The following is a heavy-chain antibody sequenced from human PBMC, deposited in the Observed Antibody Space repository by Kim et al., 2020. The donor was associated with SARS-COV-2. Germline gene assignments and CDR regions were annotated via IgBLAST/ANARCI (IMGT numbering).Heavy chain of an antibody. CDR3: LAGGSGSYYKRAQFDY. CDR2: IDPSDSYT. CDR1: GYSFTSYW. D-gene: IGHD3-10*01. V-gene: IGHV5-10-1*01. Sequence: GESLKISCKGSGYSFTSYWISWVRQMPGKGLEWMGRIDPSDSYTNYSPSFQGHVTISADKSISTAYLQWSSLKASDTAMYYCLAGGSGSYYKRAQFDYWGQGTLVTVSS. J-gene: IGHJ4*02.